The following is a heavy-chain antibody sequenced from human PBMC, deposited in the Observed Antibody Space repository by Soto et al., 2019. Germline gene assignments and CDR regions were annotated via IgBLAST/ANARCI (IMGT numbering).Heavy chain of an antibody. V-gene: IGHV4-30-4*01. CDR2: IYYSGST. J-gene: IGHJ6*02. D-gene: IGHD3-10*01. Sequence: SETLSLTCTVSGGSISSGDYYWSWIRQPPGKGLEWIGYIYYSGSTYYNPSLKSRVTISVDTSKNQFSLKLSSVTAAGTAVYYCARGGGYYGSGSYYYGMDVWGQGTTVTVSS. CDR3: ARGGGYYGSGSYYYGMDV. CDR1: GGSISSGDYY.